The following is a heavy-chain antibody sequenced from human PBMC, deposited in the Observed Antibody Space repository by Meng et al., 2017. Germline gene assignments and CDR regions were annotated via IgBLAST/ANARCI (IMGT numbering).Heavy chain of an antibody. J-gene: IGHJ5*02. D-gene: IGHD6-19*01. CDR3: ARDESYIAVAGPNGFDP. CDR1: GGCVGSYA. CDR2: IIPIFVTA. Sequence: GQLWHSGARVKKPGFSGKGSCKASGGCVGSYAISWVRQAPGQGLEWMGGIIPIFVTANYAQKFQGRVTITADESTSTAYMELSSLRSEDTAVYYCARDESYIAVAGPNGFDPWGQGTLVTVSS. V-gene: IGHV1-69*01.